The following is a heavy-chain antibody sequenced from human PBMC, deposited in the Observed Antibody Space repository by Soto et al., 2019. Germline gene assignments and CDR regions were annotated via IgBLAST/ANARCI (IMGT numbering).Heavy chain of an antibody. V-gene: IGHV4-30-2*01. CDR3: ASLVDTAMDAYCCGDCYSSWFDP. CDR2: IYHSGST. CDR1: GGSISSGGYS. D-gene: IGHD2-21*02. J-gene: IGHJ5*02. Sequence: SETLSLTCAVSGGSISSGGYSWSWIRQPPGKGLEWIGYIYHSGSTYYNPSLKSRVTISVDRSKNQFSLKLSSVTAADTAVYYCASLVDTAMDAYCCGDCYSSWFDPWGQGTLVTVSS.